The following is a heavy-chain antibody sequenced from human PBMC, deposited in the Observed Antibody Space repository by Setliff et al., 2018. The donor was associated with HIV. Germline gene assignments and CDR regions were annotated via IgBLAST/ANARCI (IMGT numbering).Heavy chain of an antibody. J-gene: IGHJ4*02. V-gene: IGHV3-74*03. D-gene: IGHD3-3*01. CDR3: ATILDGLRHLEN. CDR2: TNTDGSIT. CDR1: GFTFTNYW. Sequence: GGSLRLSCAASGFTFTNYWVHWVRQVTGKGLVWVSRTNTDGSITMYADSVKGRFTISRDNAQNTLYLQMSSLRFEDTAVYYCATILDGLRHLENWGQGTLVTVSS.